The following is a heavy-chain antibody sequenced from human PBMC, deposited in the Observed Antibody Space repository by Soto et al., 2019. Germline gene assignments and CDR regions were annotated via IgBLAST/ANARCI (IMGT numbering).Heavy chain of an antibody. CDR2: IYYSGST. Sequence: SETLSLTXTVPGGSISSYYWSWIRQPPGKGLEWIGYIYYSGSTNYNPSLKSRVTISVDTSKNQFSLKLSSVTAADTAVYYCARDKDMWHGRAGYYYYGMDVWGQGTTVTVSS. CDR1: GGSISSYY. V-gene: IGHV4-59*01. D-gene: IGHD6-19*01. J-gene: IGHJ6*02. CDR3: ARDKDMWHGRAGYYYYGMDV.